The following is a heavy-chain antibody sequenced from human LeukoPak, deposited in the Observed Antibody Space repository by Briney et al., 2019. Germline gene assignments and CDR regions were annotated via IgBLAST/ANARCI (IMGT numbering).Heavy chain of an antibody. CDR2: IKQDGSEN. D-gene: IGHD4-17*01. V-gene: IGHV3-7*01. J-gene: IGHJ4*02. CDR3: ARAAHGDYAYDS. Sequence: GGSLRLSCAASGFTFSSYWMTWVRQAPGKGLEWVANIKQDGSENYNVDSVKGRFTISRDNSKSSMYLQMNSLRAEDTAVYYCARAAHGDYAYDSWGQGTLVTVSS. CDR1: GFTFSSYW.